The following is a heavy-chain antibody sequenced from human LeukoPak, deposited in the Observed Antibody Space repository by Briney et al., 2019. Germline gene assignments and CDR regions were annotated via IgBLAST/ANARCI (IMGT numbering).Heavy chain of an antibody. V-gene: IGHV1-18*01. Sequence: GASVTVSCTASGYTFTSYGISWVRQAPGPGLEWMGWISAYNGNTNYAQKLQGRVTMTTDTSTSTAYMELRSLRSDDTAVYYCARARVVPSAKVYYYYGMDVWGQGTLVTVSS. CDR3: ARARVVPSAKVYYYYGMDV. CDR1: GYTFTSYG. D-gene: IGHD2-2*01. J-gene: IGHJ6*02. CDR2: ISAYNGNT.